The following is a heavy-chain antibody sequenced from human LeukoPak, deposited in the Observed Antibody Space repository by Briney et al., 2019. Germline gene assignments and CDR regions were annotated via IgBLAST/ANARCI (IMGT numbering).Heavy chain of an antibody. J-gene: IGHJ5*02. D-gene: IGHD4-11*01. CDR1: GYDFANYW. CDR3: ARSEGGLQDNWFDP. Sequence: GESLKISCQASGYDFANYWIVWVRQMPGKGLEWMGIIYPGDSDTRYSPSFQGQVTISADKSISTAYLQWSSLKASDTAMYYCARSEGGLQDNWFDPWGQGTLVTVSS. V-gene: IGHV5-51*01. CDR2: IYPGDSDT.